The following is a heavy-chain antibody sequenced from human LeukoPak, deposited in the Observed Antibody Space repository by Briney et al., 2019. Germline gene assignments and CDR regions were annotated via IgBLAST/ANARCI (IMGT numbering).Heavy chain of an antibody. V-gene: IGHV4-59*01. CDR3: VRAVGPVGGYDSP. J-gene: IGHJ5*02. Sequence: SETPPPPPNVSGGAFPSFYLWWVRDPPRQGVGWIGYIYYSGSTNYNPSLKSRVTISLDTSKNQFSLKLSSVTAADTAVYYCVRAVGPVGGYDSPWGQGTLVTVSS. CDR2: IYYSGST. D-gene: IGHD5-12*01. CDR1: GGAFPSFY.